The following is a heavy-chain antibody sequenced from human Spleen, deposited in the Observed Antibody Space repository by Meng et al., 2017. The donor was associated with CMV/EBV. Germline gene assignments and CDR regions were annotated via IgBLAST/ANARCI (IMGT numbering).Heavy chain of an antibody. J-gene: IGHJ4*02. CDR1: GYSFTRYW. CDR3: ARMGDSGIYYGDY. V-gene: IGHV5-51*01. Sequence: GGSLRLSCKGSGYSFTRYWIGWVRQMPGKGLEWMAFIYPGDSDTRYSPSFQGQVTISADKSISTAYLQWSSLKASDTAMYYCARMGDSGIYYGDYWGQGTLVTVSS. D-gene: IGHD1-26*01. CDR2: IYPGDSDT.